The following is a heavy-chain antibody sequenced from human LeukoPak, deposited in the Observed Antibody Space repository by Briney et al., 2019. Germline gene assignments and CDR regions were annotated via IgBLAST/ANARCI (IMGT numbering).Heavy chain of an antibody. CDR3: AREGYSYGEDAFDI. V-gene: IGHV3-30-3*01. J-gene: IGHJ3*02. D-gene: IGHD5-18*01. CDR1: GFTFSSYA. CDR2: ISYDGSNK. Sequence: PGGSLRLSCAASGFTFSSYAMHWVRQAPGKGLEWVAVISYDGSNKYYADSVKGRFTISRDNSKNTLYLQMNSLRAEDTAVYYCAREGYSYGEDAFDIWGQGTMVTVSS.